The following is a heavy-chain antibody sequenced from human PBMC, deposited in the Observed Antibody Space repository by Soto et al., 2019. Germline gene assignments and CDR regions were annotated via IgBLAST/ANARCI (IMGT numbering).Heavy chain of an antibody. D-gene: IGHD3-16*01. J-gene: IGHJ4*02. CDR1: GGSISSYY. CDR2: IYYSGST. V-gene: IGHV4-59*01. CDR3: ARRYGGNFDY. Sequence: QVQLQESGPGLVKPSETLSLTCTVSGGSISSYYWRWIRQPPGKELEWIGYIYYSGSTNYNPSLKSRVTISVDTSKNQFSLKLRSVTAADTAVYYCARRYGGNFDYWGQGTLVTVSS.